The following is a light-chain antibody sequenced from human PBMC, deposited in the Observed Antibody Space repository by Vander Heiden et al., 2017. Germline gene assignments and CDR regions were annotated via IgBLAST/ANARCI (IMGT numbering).Light chain of an antibody. V-gene: IGLV3-21*02. CDR3: QVWDDSSEHVV. CDR2: GDS. CDR1: KVGRKS. Sequence: SYVLPQPPSVSAGSGQTARITGWANKVGRKSIDRYQQKTGQAPVMVVYGDSGRPSGVPERFSGSNSWNTAALTISRVEGGDEADYYCQVWDDSSEHVVFGGGTKLTVL. J-gene: IGLJ2*01.